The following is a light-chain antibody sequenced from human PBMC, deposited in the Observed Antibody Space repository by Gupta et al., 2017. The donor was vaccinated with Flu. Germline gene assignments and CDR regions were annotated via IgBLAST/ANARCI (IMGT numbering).Light chain of an antibody. CDR1: QSTLYRSHNKNY. CDR3: QQYYNTPRLT. CDR2: WAS. V-gene: IGKV4-1*01. J-gene: IGKJ4*01. Sequence: DIVMTQSPDSLAVPLGERATINGKSSQSTLYRSHNKNYLAWYQQKPGQPPKLLIYWASTRESGVPDRFIGSGSGTDFTLTSSSLQAEDVAIYYCQQYYNTPRLTFGGGTKVEIK.